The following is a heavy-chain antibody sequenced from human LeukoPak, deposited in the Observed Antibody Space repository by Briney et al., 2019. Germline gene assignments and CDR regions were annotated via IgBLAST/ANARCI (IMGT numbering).Heavy chain of an antibody. CDR1: GLTVSSNY. Sequence: PGGSLSLSCAASGLTVSSNYMSWVRQAPGKGLEWVSVIYSGGSTYYAESVKGRFTISRDNSKNTLYLQMKSLRAEDTAVYYCAREFEVAGLAMDVWGKGTTVTVSS. J-gene: IGHJ6*04. CDR3: AREFEVAGLAMDV. CDR2: IYSGGST. D-gene: IGHD6-19*01. V-gene: IGHV3-53*01.